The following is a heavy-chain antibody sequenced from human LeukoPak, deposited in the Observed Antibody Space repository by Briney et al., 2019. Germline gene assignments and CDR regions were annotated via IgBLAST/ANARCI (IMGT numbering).Heavy chain of an antibody. V-gene: IGHV1-8*02. D-gene: IGHD6-13*01. J-gene: IGHJ5*02. CDR3: ARMRSSRRTHNWFDP. CDR1: GGTFSSYA. CDR2: MNPNSGNT. Sequence: ASVKVSCKASGGTFSSYAINWVRQATGQGLEWMGWMNPNSGNTGYAQKFQGRVTMTRNTSISTAYMELSSLRSEDTAVYYCARMRSSRRTHNWFDPWGQGTLVTVSS.